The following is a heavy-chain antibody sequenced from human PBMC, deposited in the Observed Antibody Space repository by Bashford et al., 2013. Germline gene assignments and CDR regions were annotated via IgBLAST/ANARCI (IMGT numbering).Heavy chain of an antibody. D-gene: IGHD6-13*01. CDR2: IIPILGIA. CDR1: GGTFSSYA. J-gene: IGHJ5*02. CDR3: ARDAAAPRAFDP. Sequence: SVKVSCKASGGTFSSYAISWVRQAPGQGLEWMGRIIPILGIANYAQKFQGRVTITADKSTSTAYMELSSLRSEDTAVYYCARDAAAPRAFDPWGQGTLVTVSS. V-gene: IGHV1-69*04.